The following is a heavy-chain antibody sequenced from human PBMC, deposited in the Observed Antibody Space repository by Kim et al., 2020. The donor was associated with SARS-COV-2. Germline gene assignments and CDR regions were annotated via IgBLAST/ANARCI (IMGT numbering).Heavy chain of an antibody. D-gene: IGHD6-13*01. J-gene: IGHJ2*01. CDR2: IYYSGST. V-gene: IGHV4-31*03. CDR3: ARVIAAAGHWYFDL. CDR1: GGSISSGGYY. Sequence: SETLSLTCTVSGGSISSGGYYWSWIRQHPGKGLEWIGYIYYSGSTYYNPSLKSRVTLSVDTSKNQFSLKLSSVTAADTAVYYCARVIAAAGHWYFDLWGRGTLVTVSS.